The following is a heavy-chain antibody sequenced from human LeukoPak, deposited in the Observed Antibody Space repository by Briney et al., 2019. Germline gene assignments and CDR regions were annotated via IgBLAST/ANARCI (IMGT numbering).Heavy chain of an antibody. CDR2: IYYSGST. Sequence: PSETLSLTCTVSGGSISTYYWSWIRQPPGKGLEWIGNIYYSGSTNYNPSLKSRVTISVDTSKNQFSLKLSSVTAADTAVYYCARELTLDAFDIWGQGTMVTVSS. CDR1: GGSISTYY. J-gene: IGHJ3*02. D-gene: IGHD3-9*01. CDR3: ARELTLDAFDI. V-gene: IGHV4-59*01.